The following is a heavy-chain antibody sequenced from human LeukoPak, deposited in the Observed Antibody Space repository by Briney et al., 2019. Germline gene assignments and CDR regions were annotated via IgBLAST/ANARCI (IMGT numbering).Heavy chain of an antibody. J-gene: IGHJ4*02. V-gene: IGHV1-69*13. CDR1: GGTFSTYA. D-gene: IGHD3-22*01. Sequence: SVKVSCKASGGTFSTYAISWVRQAPGQGLEWMGGIIPILGTAKYPQRFQGRVTITADEITSTVYMELSSLTSEDTAVYYCASNTKYYEGSGHYVFDFWGQGTLVSVSS. CDR2: IIPILGTA. CDR3: ASNTKYYEGSGHYVFDF.